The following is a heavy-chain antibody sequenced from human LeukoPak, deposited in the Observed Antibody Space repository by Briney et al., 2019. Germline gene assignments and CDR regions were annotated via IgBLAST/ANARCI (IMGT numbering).Heavy chain of an antibody. CDR1: GGSISSSSHY. Sequence: SETLSLTCTVAGGSISSSSHYWGWIRQPPGKGLEWIGAIYYSGSTYYNPSLTSRLTISVDTSRDQFSLKLSSVTAADTAVYYCARAPYSSSSVDYWGQGTLVTVSS. CDR3: ARAPYSSSSVDY. D-gene: IGHD6-6*01. CDR2: IYYSGST. V-gene: IGHV4-39*01. J-gene: IGHJ4*02.